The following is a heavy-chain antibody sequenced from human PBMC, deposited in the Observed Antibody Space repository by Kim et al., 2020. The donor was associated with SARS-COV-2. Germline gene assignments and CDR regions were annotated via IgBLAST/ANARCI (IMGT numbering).Heavy chain of an antibody. Sequence: DSVKGRFTISRDNSKNTLYLQMNSLRAEDTAVYYCAKGKVGARVYYGMDVWGQGTTVTVSS. J-gene: IGHJ6*02. CDR3: AKGKVGARVYYGMDV. V-gene: IGHV3-23*01. D-gene: IGHD1-26*01.